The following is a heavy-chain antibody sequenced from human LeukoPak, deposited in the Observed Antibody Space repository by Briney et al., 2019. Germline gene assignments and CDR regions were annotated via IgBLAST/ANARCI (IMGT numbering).Heavy chain of an antibody. CDR1: GYTFTSNH. Sequence: ASVKISCKASGYTFTSNHIHWVRQAPGQGLEWMGVINPSGDSTSYAPNFQGRVTVTRDTSTSTAYMELRSLRSDDTAVYYCARSYSSGFYYFDYWGQGTLVTVSS. CDR3: ARSYSSGFYYFDY. J-gene: IGHJ4*02. V-gene: IGHV1-46*01. D-gene: IGHD3-22*01. CDR2: INPSGDST.